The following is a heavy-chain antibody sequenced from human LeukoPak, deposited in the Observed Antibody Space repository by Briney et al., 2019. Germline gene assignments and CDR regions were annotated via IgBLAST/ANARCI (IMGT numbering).Heavy chain of an antibody. D-gene: IGHD6-13*01. CDR2: MNPNSGNT. CDR1: GYTFTSYD. Sequence: ASVKVSCKASGYTFTSYDINWVRQATGQGLEWMGWMNPNSGNTGYAQKFQGRVTMTRNTSISTAYMELSSLRSEDTAVYYCARQTGVIKAAAGTHWFDPWGQGTLVTVSS. J-gene: IGHJ5*02. CDR3: ARQTGVIKAAAGTHWFDP. V-gene: IGHV1-8*01.